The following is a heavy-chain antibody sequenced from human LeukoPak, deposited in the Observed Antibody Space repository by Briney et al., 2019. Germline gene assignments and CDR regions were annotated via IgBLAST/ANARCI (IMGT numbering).Heavy chain of an antibody. D-gene: IGHD5-18*01. Sequence: PSETLSLTCTVSRGSISSGSYYWGWIRQPPGRGLEWIGTIYYSGSTYYNPSLKSRVTISVDTSRDQFSLKLSSVSAADTAVYYCARHSPMRRFTYGLDYWGQGTLVTVSS. J-gene: IGHJ4*02. V-gene: IGHV4-39*01. CDR3: ARHSPMRRFTYGLDY. CDR1: RGSISSGSYY. CDR2: IYYSGST.